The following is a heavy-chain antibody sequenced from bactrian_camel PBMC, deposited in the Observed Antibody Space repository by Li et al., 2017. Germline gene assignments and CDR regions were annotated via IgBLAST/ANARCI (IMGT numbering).Heavy chain of an antibody. Sequence: HVQLVESGGGSVQNGGSLTLSCTASGFVGSTYCMHWFRQAPGKERELVSYINKDGSTYYTDSVKGRFTISRDNAKNENTVYLQMNSLKPEDTAIYYCHARCNGLYDYWSQGTQVTVS. CDR3: HARCNGLYDY. V-gene: IGHV3S53*01. CDR1: GFVGSTYC. J-gene: IGHJ4*01. CDR2: INKDGST.